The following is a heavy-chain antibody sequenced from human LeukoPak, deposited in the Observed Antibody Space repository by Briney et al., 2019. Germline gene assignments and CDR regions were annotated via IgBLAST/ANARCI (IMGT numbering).Heavy chain of an antibody. Sequence: GGSLRLSCAASGFTFSDYYMTWIRQAPGKGLEWVSYISSGGETTYSADSVRGRFTISRDNTKNSLYLHMNSLRAEDTAVYYCATLRTMIRPDFDNWGQGTLVTVSS. D-gene: IGHD3-22*01. V-gene: IGHV3-11*01. CDR3: ATLRTMIRPDFDN. CDR1: GFTFSDYY. CDR2: ISSGGETT. J-gene: IGHJ4*02.